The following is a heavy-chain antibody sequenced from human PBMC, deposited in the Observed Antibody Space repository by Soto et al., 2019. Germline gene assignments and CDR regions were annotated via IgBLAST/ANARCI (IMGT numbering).Heavy chain of an antibody. J-gene: IGHJ4*02. CDR1: GFTFSSYW. D-gene: IGHD5-18*01. CDR3: GRGGSDSPMAPGY. Sequence: PGGSLRLSCAASGFTFSSYWMHWVRQAPGKGLVWVSRINPDGSATNSADSVKGRFTISRDNAKNTLYLQMNSLRAEDTAVFYCGRGGSDSPMAPGYWGQGTLVTVSS. CDR2: INPDGSAT. V-gene: IGHV3-74*01.